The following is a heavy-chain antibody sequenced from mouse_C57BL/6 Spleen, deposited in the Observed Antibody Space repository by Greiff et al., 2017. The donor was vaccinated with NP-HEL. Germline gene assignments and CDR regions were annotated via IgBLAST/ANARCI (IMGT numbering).Heavy chain of an antibody. CDR3: TRPLPWFAY. Sequence: VQLQQSGAELVRPGASVTLSCKASGYTFTDYEMHWVKQTPVHGLEWIGAIDPGTGGTAYNQKFKGKARLTADKSSSTAYMELRSLTSEDSAVYDCTRPLPWFAYWGQGTLVTVSA. CDR1: GYTFTDYE. CDR2: IDPGTGGT. V-gene: IGHV1-15*01. J-gene: IGHJ3*01.